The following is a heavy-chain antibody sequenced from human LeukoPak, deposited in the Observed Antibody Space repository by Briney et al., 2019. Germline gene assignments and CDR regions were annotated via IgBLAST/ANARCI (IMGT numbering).Heavy chain of an antibody. CDR1: GVSISSDNY. CDR3: AKHRMWLVGLES. Sequence: SETLSLTCIVSGVSISSDNYWGWIRQSPGKGLELIGSVHFSGATHYNPSLKSRVAITLDTSKNQCSLKLNSVTAADTAIYYCAKHRMWLVGLESWGQGTLVTVSS. J-gene: IGHJ1*01. V-gene: IGHV4-39*01. D-gene: IGHD6-19*01. CDR2: VHFSGAT.